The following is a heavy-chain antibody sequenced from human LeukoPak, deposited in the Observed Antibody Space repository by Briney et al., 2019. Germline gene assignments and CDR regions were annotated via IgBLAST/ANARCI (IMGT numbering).Heavy chain of an antibody. CDR1: GSSISSGYY. CDR2: MFHTGST. Sequence: SETLSLTCTVSGSSISSGYYWGWIRQPPGKGLEWIGSMFHTGSTYYNPSLKSRVTMSVDTSKNQVSLKLSSVTAAGTAVYYCARDYYDILTGYYLRGYYMDVWGKGTTVTVSS. J-gene: IGHJ6*03. CDR3: ARDYYDILTGYYLRGYYMDV. V-gene: IGHV4-38-2*02. D-gene: IGHD3-9*01.